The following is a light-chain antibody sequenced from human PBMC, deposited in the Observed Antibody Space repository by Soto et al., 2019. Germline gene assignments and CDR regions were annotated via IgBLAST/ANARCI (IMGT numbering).Light chain of an antibody. V-gene: IGKV3-20*01. CDR1: QSISSNY. CDR2: GAS. CDR3: QQYGGWT. Sequence: EIVLTQSPGTLSVSPGERATLSCRASQSISSNYLAWYQQKPGQAPSLLIYGASSRATGIPDRFSGSGSGTGFTLTISRLEPEDSAIYYCQQYGGWTVGQGTKVEVK. J-gene: IGKJ1*01.